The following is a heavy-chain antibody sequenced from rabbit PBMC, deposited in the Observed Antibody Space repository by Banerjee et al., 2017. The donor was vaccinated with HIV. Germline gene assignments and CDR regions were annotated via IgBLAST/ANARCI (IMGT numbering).Heavy chain of an antibody. Sequence: EESGGGLVQPEGSLTLTCKASGFDFSYTAMCWVRQPPGKRPEWIACIYNGDGTPYYASWVNGRFTISKTSSTTVTLQMTSLTAADMATYFCARNSDGVVGYITIDLWGPGTLVTVS. V-gene: IGHV1S47*01. CDR3: ARNSDGVVGYITIDL. CDR1: GFDFSYTA. CDR2: IYNGDGTP. D-gene: IGHD6-1*01. J-gene: IGHJ4*01.